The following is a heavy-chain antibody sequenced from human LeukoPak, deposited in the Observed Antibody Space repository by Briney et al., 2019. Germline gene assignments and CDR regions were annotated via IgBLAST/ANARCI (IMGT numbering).Heavy chain of an antibody. D-gene: IGHD5-18*01. CDR1: GGSISSYY. CDR3: ARSIGYSYGPYYYYYYMDV. J-gene: IGHJ6*03. CDR2: IYTSGST. Sequence: TPSETLSLTCTVSGGSISSYYWSRIRQPPGKGLEWIGYIYTSGSTNYNPSLKSRVTISVDTSKDQFSLKLSSVTAADTAVYYCARSIGYSYGPYYYYYYMDVWGKGTTVTVSS. V-gene: IGHV4-4*09.